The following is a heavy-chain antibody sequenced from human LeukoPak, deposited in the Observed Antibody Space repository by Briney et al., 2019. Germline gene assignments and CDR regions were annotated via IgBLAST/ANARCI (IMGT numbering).Heavy chain of an antibody. D-gene: IGHD6-6*01. CDR3: ARGRDSSSSYPGY. J-gene: IGHJ4*02. CDR1: GFTFSSYW. CDR2: IKQDGSEK. V-gene: IGHV3-7*04. Sequence: PGGSLRLSCAASGFTFSSYWMSWVRQAPGKGLEWVANIKQDGSEKYYVDSVKGRFTISRDNAKNSPFLQMNSLRAEDTAVYYCARGRDSSSSYPGYWGQGTLVTVSS.